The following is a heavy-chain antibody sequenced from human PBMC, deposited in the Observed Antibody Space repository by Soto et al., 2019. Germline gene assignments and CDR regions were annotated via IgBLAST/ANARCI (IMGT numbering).Heavy chain of an antibody. CDR1: GFTLTTFP. CDR2: ITVGGHT. CDR3: AKGHDYDVSNGYYPSYFMDV. V-gene: IGHV3-23*01. Sequence: PGGSLRLSCAASGFTLTTFPMSWVRQAPGEGLEWVSGITVGGHTDYADSVKGRFTISRDESKNTLSLHMNSLRAEDTAVYFCAKGHDYDVSNGYYPSYFMDVWGLGTTVTVSS. D-gene: IGHD3-22*01. J-gene: IGHJ6*02.